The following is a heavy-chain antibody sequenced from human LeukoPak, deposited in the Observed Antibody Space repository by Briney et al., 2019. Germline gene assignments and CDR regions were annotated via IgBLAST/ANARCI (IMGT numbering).Heavy chain of an antibody. V-gene: IGHV3-7*01. CDR3: ARGGRGYCSGGSCYYFDY. Sequence: GGSLRLSCAASGFTFSNYWMSWVRQAPGKGLEWVANIKQDGSEKYYVDSVKGRFTISRDNAKNSLYLQMNSLRAEDTAVYYCARGGRGYCSGGSCYYFDYWGQGTLVTVSS. CDR1: GFTFSNYW. J-gene: IGHJ4*02. D-gene: IGHD2-15*01. CDR2: IKQDGSEK.